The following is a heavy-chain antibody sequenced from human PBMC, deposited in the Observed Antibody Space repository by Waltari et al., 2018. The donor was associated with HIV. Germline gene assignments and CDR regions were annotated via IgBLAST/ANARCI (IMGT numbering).Heavy chain of an antibody. D-gene: IGHD3-9*01. V-gene: IGHV3-23*01. CDR1: GFILTSSY. Sequence: EVQLLEFGGGLVQPGGSLQLSCTASGFILTSSYFSRVRQAPGKGLEWVSTIRGSGDTFYADSVKGRFSISRDNSANTLFLQMNRLRAEDTAVYYCAKVPTYLKLLTGNSLDYWGQGTLVTVSS. CDR3: AKVPTYLKLLTGNSLDY. J-gene: IGHJ4*02. CDR2: IRGSGDT.